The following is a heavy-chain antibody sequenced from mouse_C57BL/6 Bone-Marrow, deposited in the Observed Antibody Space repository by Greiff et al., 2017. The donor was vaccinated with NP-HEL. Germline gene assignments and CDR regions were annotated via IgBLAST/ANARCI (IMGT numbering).Heavy chain of an antibody. Sequence: QVQLQQPGAELVKPGASVKMSCKASGYTFTSYWITWVKQRPGQGLEWIGDIYPGSGSTNYNEKFKSKATLTVDTSSSTAYMQLSSLTSEDSAVYYCARSYYYGSSYWDFDVWGTGTTVTVSS. J-gene: IGHJ1*03. CDR1: GYTFTSYW. CDR2: IYPGSGST. V-gene: IGHV1-55*01. CDR3: ARSYYYGSSYWDFDV. D-gene: IGHD1-1*01.